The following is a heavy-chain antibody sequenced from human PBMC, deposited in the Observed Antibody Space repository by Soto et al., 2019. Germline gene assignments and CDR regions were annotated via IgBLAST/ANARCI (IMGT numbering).Heavy chain of an antibody. CDR1: GGSISSYY. V-gene: IGHV4-59*01. J-gene: IGHJ5*02. CDR2: IYYSGST. CDR3: ARALFSCSSTSCYVDWFDP. D-gene: IGHD2-2*01. Sequence: SSETLSLTCAVSGGSISSYYWSWIRQPPGKGLEWIGYIYYSGSTNYNPSLKSRVTISVDTSKNQFSLKLSSVTAADTAVYYCARALFSCSSTSCYVDWFDPWGQGTLVTVSS.